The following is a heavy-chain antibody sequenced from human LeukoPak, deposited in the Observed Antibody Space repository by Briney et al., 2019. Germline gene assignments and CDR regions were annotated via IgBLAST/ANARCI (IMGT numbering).Heavy chain of an antibody. J-gene: IGHJ4*02. CDR1: GNTFSDYY. D-gene: IGHD3-10*01. Sequence: ASEKVSCKASGNTFSDYYMHWVRQAPGQGLEWMGWINPNSGGTNYAQKFQGRVTMTRDTSISTAYMELSRLRSDDTAVYYCARGSPLLSLDYWGQGTLVTVSS. CDR2: INPNSGGT. V-gene: IGHV1-2*02. CDR3: ARGSPLLSLDY.